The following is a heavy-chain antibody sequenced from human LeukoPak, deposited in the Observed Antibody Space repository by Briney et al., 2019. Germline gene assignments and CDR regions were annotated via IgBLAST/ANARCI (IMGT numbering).Heavy chain of an antibody. V-gene: IGHV3-30-3*01. CDR1: GFSFSSFA. J-gene: IGHJ4*02. D-gene: IGHD6-13*01. Sequence: LSGGSLRLSCAASGFSFSSFAMTWVRQAPGKGLEWVAVISYDGSNKYYADSVKGRFTISRDNSKNTLYLQMNSLRAEDTAVYYCARDSYSSSWYAQHWGQGTLVTVSS. CDR3: ARDSYSSSWYAQH. CDR2: ISYDGSNK.